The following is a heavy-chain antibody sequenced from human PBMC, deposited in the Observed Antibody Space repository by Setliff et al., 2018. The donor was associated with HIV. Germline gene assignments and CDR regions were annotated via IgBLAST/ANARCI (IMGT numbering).Heavy chain of an antibody. Sequence: ETLSLTCTVSGASISSSFWSWIRQTPGKGLEWIGYIYTNEKSNSIPALRSRATMSVDSSKNQFFLNLTSVTAADTAVYFCARRRAWEVLIDAFDIWGQGTMVT. CDR2: IYTNEKS. CDR1: GASISSSF. CDR3: ARRRAWEVLIDAFDI. V-gene: IGHV4-4*09. D-gene: IGHD1-26*01. J-gene: IGHJ3*02.